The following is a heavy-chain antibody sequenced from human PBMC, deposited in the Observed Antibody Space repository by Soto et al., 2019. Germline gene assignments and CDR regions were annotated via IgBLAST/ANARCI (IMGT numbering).Heavy chain of an antibody. J-gene: IGHJ4*02. V-gene: IGHV3-23*01. CDR1: GFTFSKYA. Sequence: DVQLLESGGGLVQPGGSLRLSCAASGFTFSKYAMIWVRQAPGKGQEWVSGITGSGGTIEYVDSVKGRFTNSRDNSKNTVYLQMNSLKAEDTAMYYCAKDAVYGDGLWLVADWGQGTPVTAS. CDR3: AKDAVYGDGLWLVAD. CDR2: ITGSGGTI. D-gene: IGHD2-21*02.